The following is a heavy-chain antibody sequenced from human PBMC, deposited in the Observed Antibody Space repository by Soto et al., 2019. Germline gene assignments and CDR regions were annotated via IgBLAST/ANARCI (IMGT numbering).Heavy chain of an antibody. J-gene: IGHJ4*02. V-gene: IGHV5-51*01. CDR2: IFPGDSDT. D-gene: IGHD6-6*01. CDR1: GYIFADDW. CDR3: ARRVAAHPYFDF. Sequence: GESLKISCHGSGYIFADDWISWVRQMPWKGLEWMGVIFPGDSDTRYSPSFQGQVTISADKSINTAYLQWSSLKASDTAVYYCARRVAAHPYFDFWGQGALATFSS.